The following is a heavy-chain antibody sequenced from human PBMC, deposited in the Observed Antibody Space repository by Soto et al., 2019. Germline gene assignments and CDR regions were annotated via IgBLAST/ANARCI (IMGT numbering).Heavy chain of an antibody. Sequence: QEELVESGGGVVQPGRSLRLSCAASGFTFSGFGMHWVHQAPGKGLEWVAVISYDGTNEIYADSVKGRFSVSRDNSKNIVYLQMNSLRDEDTAMYYCARWGKRDGESSPPSDHWGQGTLVTVSS. CDR2: ISYDGTNE. D-gene: IGHD3-10*01. CDR1: GFTFSGFG. V-gene: IGHV3-30*03. CDR3: ARWGKRDGESSPPSDH. J-gene: IGHJ5*02.